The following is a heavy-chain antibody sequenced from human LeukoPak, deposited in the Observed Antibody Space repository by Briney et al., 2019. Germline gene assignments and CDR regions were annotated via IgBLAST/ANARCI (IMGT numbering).Heavy chain of an antibody. J-gene: IGHJ1*01. CDR3: ARATTYYYDSIGSPLDYFKH. CDR1: GFTFSSYA. V-gene: IGHV3-30-3*01. CDR2: ISYDGSNK. Sequence: GRSLRLSCAASGFTFSSYAMHWVRQAPGKGLEWVAVISYDGSNKYYADSVKGRFTISRDNSKNTLYLQMNSLRAEDTAVYYCARATTYYYDSIGSPLDYFKHWGQGPLVTVS. D-gene: IGHD3-22*01.